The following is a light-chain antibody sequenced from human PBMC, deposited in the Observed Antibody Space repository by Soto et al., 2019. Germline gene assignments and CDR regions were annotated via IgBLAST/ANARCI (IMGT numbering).Light chain of an antibody. CDR3: NSYTTSRSIYV. CDR1: RTDIGGYDH. J-gene: IGLJ1*01. Sequence: QSALTQPASVSGSPGQSITISCTGTRTDIGGYDHVSWYQQHPGKAPKLMIYDVSSRPSGVSDRFSGSKSANTASLTISGLQAEDEADYYCNSYTTSRSIYVFGTGTKVTVL. V-gene: IGLV2-14*03. CDR2: DVS.